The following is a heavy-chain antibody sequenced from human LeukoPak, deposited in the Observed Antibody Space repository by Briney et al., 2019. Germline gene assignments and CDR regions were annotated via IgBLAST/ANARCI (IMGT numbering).Heavy chain of an antibody. CDR2: IKPNSGGT. V-gene: IGHV1-2*02. Sequence: ASVKVSCKASGYTFTGYYMHWVRQAPGQGLEWMGWIKPNSGGTNYAQKFQGRVTMTRDTSISTAYMELSRLRSDDTAVYYCARDRENFWSGYYDGYYYYMDVWGKGTTVTVSS. J-gene: IGHJ6*03. CDR1: GYTFTGYY. D-gene: IGHD3-3*01. CDR3: ARDRENFWSGYYDGYYYYMDV.